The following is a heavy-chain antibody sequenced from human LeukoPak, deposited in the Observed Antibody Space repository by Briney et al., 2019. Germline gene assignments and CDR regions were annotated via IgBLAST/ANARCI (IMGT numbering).Heavy chain of an antibody. D-gene: IGHD3-22*01. CDR3: ARDVEMYYDSSAYGDY. V-gene: IGHV1-18*01. CDR2: IRPYNGNT. J-gene: IGHJ4*02. Sequence: ASVKVSCKASGYTFTSYGISWVRQASGQGLEWMGWIRPYNGNTNYAQKLQGRVTMTTDTSTSTAYMELRSLRSDDTAIYYCARDVEMYYDSSAYGDYWGQGTLVTVS. CDR1: GYTFTSYG.